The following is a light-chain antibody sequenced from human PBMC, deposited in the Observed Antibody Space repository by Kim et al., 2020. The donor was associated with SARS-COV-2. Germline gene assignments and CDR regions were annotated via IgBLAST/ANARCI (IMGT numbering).Light chain of an antibody. CDR1: QSVSSY. CDR2: DAS. CDR3: QQRSNWPR. J-gene: IGKJ1*01. V-gene: IGKV3-11*01. Sequence: SLSPGERATLSCRASQSVSSYLAWYQQKPGQAPRLLIYDASNRATGIPARFSGSGSGTDFTLTISSLEPEDFAVYYCQQRSNWPRFGQGTKVDIK.